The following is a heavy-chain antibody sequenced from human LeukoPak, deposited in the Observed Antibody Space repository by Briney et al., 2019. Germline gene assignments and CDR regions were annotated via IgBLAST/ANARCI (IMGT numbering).Heavy chain of an antibody. CDR3: ARGLRAYYGSGSYIWFDP. D-gene: IGHD3-10*01. CDR1: GYTFTGYY. Sequence: GASVKVSCKASGYTFTGYYMHWVRQAPGQRLEWMGWINPNSGGTNYAQKFRGRVTMTRDTSISTAYMELSRLRSDDTAVYYCARGLRAYYGSGSYIWFDPWGQGTLVTVSS. CDR2: INPNSGGT. V-gene: IGHV1-2*02. J-gene: IGHJ5*02.